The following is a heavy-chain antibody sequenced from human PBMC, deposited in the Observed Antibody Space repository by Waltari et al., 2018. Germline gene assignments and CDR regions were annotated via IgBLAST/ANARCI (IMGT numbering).Heavy chain of an antibody. CDR3: ARGIFTAHSYFDY. D-gene: IGHD2-15*01. CDR1: NVSISRDNW. V-gene: IGHV4-4*02. CDR2: IYHSGTT. Sequence: QVHLEESGPGLVKPSGTLSLTCAVSNVSISRDNWWIWVRQPPGKGLELIGEIYHSGTTVYNPSLWSRVTISLDKSKNHFSLKLTSVTAADTAVYYCARGIFTAHSYFDYWGQGTLVTVSS. J-gene: IGHJ4*02.